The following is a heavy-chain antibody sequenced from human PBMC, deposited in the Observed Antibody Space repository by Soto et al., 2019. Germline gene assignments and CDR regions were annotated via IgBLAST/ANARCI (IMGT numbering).Heavy chain of an antibody. J-gene: IGHJ4*02. D-gene: IGHD2-15*01. CDR3: ARDGYCSGGSCYKTRATGFDY. V-gene: IGHV3-33*01. Sequence: GGSLRLSCAASGFTFSSYGMHWVRQAPGKGLEWVAVIWYDGSNKYYADSVKGRFTISRDNSKNTLYLQMNSLRAEDTAVYYCARDGYCSGGSCYKTRATGFDYWGQGTLVTVSS. CDR1: GFTFSSYG. CDR2: IWYDGSNK.